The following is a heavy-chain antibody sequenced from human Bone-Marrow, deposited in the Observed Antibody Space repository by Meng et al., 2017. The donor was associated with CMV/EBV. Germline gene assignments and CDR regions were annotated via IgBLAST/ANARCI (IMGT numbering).Heavy chain of an antibody. V-gene: IGHV1-69*12. Sequence: QVKPVPFGAAVKTPRSSVKYSCKAAGGTLSSYAMRSVRRAAGQGLEWMGGIIPIFGTANYAQKFPGRVTITADESKSTAYMELSSLRYDDTAVYYCESDRGAATFDYWGQGTLVTVSS. CDR3: ESDRGAATFDY. J-gene: IGHJ4*02. CDR1: GGTLSSYA. D-gene: IGHD6-13*01. CDR2: IIPIFGTA.